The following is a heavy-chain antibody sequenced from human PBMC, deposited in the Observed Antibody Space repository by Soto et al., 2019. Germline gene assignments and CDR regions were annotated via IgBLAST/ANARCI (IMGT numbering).Heavy chain of an antibody. V-gene: IGHV3-64*01. CDR2: ISSNGVGT. CDR3: ARRARPDFYYMAV. D-gene: IGHD6-6*01. J-gene: IGHJ6*03. Sequence: GGSLRLSCAAAGLTSRGYAMDWVRQAKGKGLEYVSGISSNGVGTYYANSVQGRFTISRDNSKNTVYLQMGSLRPEDMAVYYCARRARPDFYYMAVWGKGTTVTVSS. CDR1: GLTSRGYA.